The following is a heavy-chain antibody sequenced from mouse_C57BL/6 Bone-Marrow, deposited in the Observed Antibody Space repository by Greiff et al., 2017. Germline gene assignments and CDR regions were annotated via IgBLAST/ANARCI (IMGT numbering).Heavy chain of an antibody. J-gene: IGHJ1*03. CDR2: IYPGSGST. V-gene: IGHV1-55*01. CDR1: GYTFTSYW. D-gene: IGHD1-1*01. CDR3: ARRYYGSSYGYCYFDD. Sequence: QVQLQQPGAELVKPGASVTMSCKASGYTFTSYWITWVKQRPGQGLEWMGDIYPGSGSTNYNEKFNSKATLTVDTSSSTAYMQLSSLTSEDSAVYYCARRYYGSSYGYCYFDDWGKGTTVTVSS.